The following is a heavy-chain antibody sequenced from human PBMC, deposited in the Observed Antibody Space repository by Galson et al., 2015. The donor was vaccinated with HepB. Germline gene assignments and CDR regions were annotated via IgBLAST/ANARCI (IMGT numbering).Heavy chain of an antibody. Sequence: SLRLSCAASGFTFSGYYMSWIRQAPGKGLEWVSYISTSGSTTYYADSVKGRFTISRDNAKNSLYRQMNSLRAEDTAVYYCARETDGYSYGYYYYYGMDVWGQGTTVTVSS. D-gene: IGHD5-18*01. CDR2: ISTSGSTT. V-gene: IGHV3-11*01. CDR3: ARETDGYSYGYYYYYGMDV. CDR1: GFTFSGYY. J-gene: IGHJ6*02.